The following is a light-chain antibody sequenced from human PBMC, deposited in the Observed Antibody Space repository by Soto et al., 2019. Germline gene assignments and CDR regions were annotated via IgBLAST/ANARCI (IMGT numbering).Light chain of an antibody. Sequence: EIVMTQSPATLSVSPGERATLFCRASQSISSNLAWYQQKAGQAPRLLIYGTSTRATGIAARFSGSGSGTEFTLTISRLQSEDFGIYYCQQYNNWPPLTFGRGTKVEIK. V-gene: IGKV3-15*01. CDR2: GTS. CDR1: QSISSN. J-gene: IGKJ4*01. CDR3: QQYNNWPPLT.